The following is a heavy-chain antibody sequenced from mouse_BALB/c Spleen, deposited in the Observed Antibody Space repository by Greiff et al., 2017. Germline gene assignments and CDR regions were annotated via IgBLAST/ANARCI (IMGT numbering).Heavy chain of an antibody. J-gene: IGHJ1*01. Sequence: QVQLQQSGPGLVQPSQSLSITCTASGFSLTSYGVHWVRQSPGKGLEWLGVIWSGGSTDYNAAFISRLSISKDNSKSQVFFKMNSLQADDTARYCCARNQPCWYFDVWGAGTTVTVSA. CDR3: ARNQPCWYFDV. D-gene: IGHD6-1*01. CDR2: IWSGGST. V-gene: IGHV2-4-1*01. CDR1: GFSLTSYG.